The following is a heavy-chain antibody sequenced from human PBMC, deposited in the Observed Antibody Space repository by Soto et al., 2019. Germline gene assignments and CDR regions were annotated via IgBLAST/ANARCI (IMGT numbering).Heavy chain of an antibody. CDR3: ARVISYGYFDY. V-gene: IGHV4-39*07. J-gene: IGHJ4*02. CDR1: GGSVSSSSYS. Sequence: SETLSLTCTVSGGSVSSSSYSWGWIRQSPGKGLEWIGTIYSSENTYYNPSLMSRVTISVDTSKNQFSLKLSSVTAADTAVYYCARVISYGYFDYWGQGTLVT. D-gene: IGHD1-26*01. CDR2: IYSSENT.